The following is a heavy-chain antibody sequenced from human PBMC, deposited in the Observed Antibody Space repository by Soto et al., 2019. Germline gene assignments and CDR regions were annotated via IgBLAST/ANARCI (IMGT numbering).Heavy chain of an antibody. CDR3: ARQDGRARYYLAY. J-gene: IGHJ4*02. V-gene: IGHV5-51*01. CDR1: GYSVPSSW. CDR2: IYPGDSDT. Sequence: GESLKISCKGSGYSVPSSWMGGVRPMPGKGLEWMGIIYPGDSDTRYSPSFQGQVTISADKSISTAYLQWSSLKASDTAMYYCARQDGRARYYLAYWGKGTWVTVSS. D-gene: IGHD3-10*01.